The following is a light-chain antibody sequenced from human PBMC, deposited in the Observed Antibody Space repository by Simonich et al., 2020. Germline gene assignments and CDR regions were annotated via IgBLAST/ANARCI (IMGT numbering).Light chain of an antibody. CDR1: QSVSSY. CDR3: QQRSNWPPMYT. V-gene: IGKV3-11*01. Sequence: EIVLTQSPATLSLSPGERATLSCRASQSVSSYFAWYQQKPGQAPRLLIYDASNRATGIPARFSGSGSGTDFTRTISSLEPEDFAVYYCQQRSNWPPMYTFGQGTKLEIK. J-gene: IGKJ2*01. CDR2: DAS.